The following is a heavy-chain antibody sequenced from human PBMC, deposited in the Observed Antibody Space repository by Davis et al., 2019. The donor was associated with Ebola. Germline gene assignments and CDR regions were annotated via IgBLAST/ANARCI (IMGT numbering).Heavy chain of an antibody. D-gene: IGHD3-22*01. CDR2: IYVSENT. J-gene: IGHJ5*02. CDR1: GFAVTSNF. Sequence: PGGSLRLSCTASGFAVTSNFMTRVRQAPGKGLEWVSAIYVSENTYYADSVKGRFTISRDNSKSTLYLQMDSLRADDTAMYYCARGYYYDSSGYRTWGQGTLVTVSS. V-gene: IGHV3-53*01. CDR3: ARGYYYDSSGYRT.